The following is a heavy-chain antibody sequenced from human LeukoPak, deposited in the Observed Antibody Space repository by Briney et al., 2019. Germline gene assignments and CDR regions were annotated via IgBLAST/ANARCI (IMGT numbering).Heavy chain of an antibody. D-gene: IGHD1-1*01. CDR1: GFTFRDYD. CDR2: IGTAGDT. Sequence: LSGGSLRLSCAASGFTFRDYDMHWVRQATGKGLEWVSAIGTAGDTYYTGSVKGRFTISRENAKNSLYLQMNSLRAGDTAVYYCARVAKERVGAVYYFDYWGQGTLVTVSS. CDR3: ARVAKERVGAVYYFDY. J-gene: IGHJ4*02. V-gene: IGHV3-13*01.